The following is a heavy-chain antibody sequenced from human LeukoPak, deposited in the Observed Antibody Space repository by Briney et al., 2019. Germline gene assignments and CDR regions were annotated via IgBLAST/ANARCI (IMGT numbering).Heavy chain of an antibody. CDR2: INPNSGGT. CDR3: ASALCIGGSCYYYGMDV. J-gene: IGHJ6*02. Sequence: GASVKVSCKASGYTFTGYYMHWVRQAPGQGLEWMGWINPNSGGTNYAQKFQGRVTMTRDTSISTDYMELSRVRSDDTAVYYCASALCIGGSCYYYGMDVWGQGTTVTVSS. D-gene: IGHD2-15*01. CDR1: GYTFTGYY. V-gene: IGHV1-2*02.